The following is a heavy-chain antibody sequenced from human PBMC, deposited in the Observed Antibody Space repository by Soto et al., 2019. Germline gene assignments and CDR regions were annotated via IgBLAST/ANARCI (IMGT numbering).Heavy chain of an antibody. CDR1: GYTFTSYY. Sequence: ASVKVSCKASGYTFTSYYIHWVRQAPGQGLEWMGIINPSGGSTSYAQKFQGRVTTTRDTSTSTVYMELSSLRSEDTAVYYCARGITIFGVGVEYFHHWGQGTLVTVSS. D-gene: IGHD3-3*01. CDR2: INPSGGST. CDR3: ARGITIFGVGVEYFHH. J-gene: IGHJ1*01. V-gene: IGHV1-46*03.